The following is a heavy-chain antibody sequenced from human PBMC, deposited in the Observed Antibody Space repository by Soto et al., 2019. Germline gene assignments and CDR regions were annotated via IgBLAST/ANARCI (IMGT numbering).Heavy chain of an antibody. CDR3: ASHYDMWSGYLSPVDF. D-gene: IGHD3-3*01. V-gene: IGHV3-11*01. J-gene: IGHJ4*02. CDR2: IDTSGTKI. CDR1: GYTFSDYY. Sequence: GSLRLSCAASGYTFSDYYMSWIRQAPGKGLEWISYIDTSGTKIYYADSVKGRFTITRDNAKNSLYLEMNSLRDEDTAVYYCASHYDMWSGYLSPVDFWGQGTLVTVSS.